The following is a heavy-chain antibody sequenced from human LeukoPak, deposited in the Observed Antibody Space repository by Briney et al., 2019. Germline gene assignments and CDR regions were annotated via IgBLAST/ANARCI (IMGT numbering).Heavy chain of an antibody. Sequence: PSETLSLTCTVSGGSISSSSYYWGWIRQPPGKGLEWIGSIYYSGSTYYNPSLKSRVTISVDTSKNQFSLKLSSVTAADTAVYYCAKEVEGGSSWFVGGFVRRRYYFDYWGQGTLVTVSS. J-gene: IGHJ4*02. V-gene: IGHV4-39*02. CDR2: IYYSGST. CDR3: AKEVEGGSSWFVGGFVRRRYYFDY. CDR1: GGSISSSSYY. D-gene: IGHD6-13*01.